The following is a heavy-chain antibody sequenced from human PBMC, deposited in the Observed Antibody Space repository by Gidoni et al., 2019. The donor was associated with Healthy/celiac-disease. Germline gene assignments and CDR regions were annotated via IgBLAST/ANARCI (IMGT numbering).Heavy chain of an antibody. CDR1: GGSISSSSYY. Sequence: QLQLQESGPGLVKPSETLSLPCPVSGGSISSSSYYWGWIRQPPGKGLEWIGSIYYSGSTYYNPSLKSRVTISVDTSKNQFSLKLSSVTAADTAVYYCASNKNHGLFDPWGQGTLVTVSS. CDR3: ASNKNHGLFDP. V-gene: IGHV4-39*01. J-gene: IGHJ5*02. D-gene: IGHD6-25*01. CDR2: IYYSGST.